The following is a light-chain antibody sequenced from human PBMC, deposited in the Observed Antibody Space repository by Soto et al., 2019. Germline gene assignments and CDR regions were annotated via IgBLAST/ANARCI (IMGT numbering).Light chain of an antibody. CDR2: EVS. CDR1: SGDIGRHDY. J-gene: IGLJ1*01. V-gene: IGLV2-14*01. CDR3: SSYTTSSSPYV. Sequence: QSALTQPASVSGSPGQSITISCTGSSGDIGRHDYVSWYQHHPGKAPQLMIYEVSRRPSGISDRFSGSRSGNTASLTISGLQAEDEADYYCSSYTTSSSPYVFGTGTQLTVL.